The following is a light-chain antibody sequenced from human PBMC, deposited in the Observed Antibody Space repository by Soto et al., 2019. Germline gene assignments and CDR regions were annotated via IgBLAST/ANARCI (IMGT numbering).Light chain of an antibody. Sequence: QSVLTQPPSASGTPGQTVTISCSGSSSNIGTYTVNWYQQLPGSAPKLLIFSNNQRPSGVPARFSGSRSGTSAALPISGLKSEDEAYYYCAAWDDSLNALVFGGGTKLTVL. CDR2: SNN. J-gene: IGLJ2*01. CDR1: SSNIGTYT. V-gene: IGLV1-44*01. CDR3: AAWDDSLNALV.